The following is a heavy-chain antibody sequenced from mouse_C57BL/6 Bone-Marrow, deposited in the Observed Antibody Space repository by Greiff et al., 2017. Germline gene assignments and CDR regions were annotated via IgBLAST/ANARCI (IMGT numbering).Heavy chain of an antibody. CDR1: GFTFSDYG. Sequence: EVKLVESGGGLVKPGGSLKLSCAASGFTFSDYGMHWVRQAPEKGLEWVAYISSGSSTIYYADTVKGRFTIARDNAKNTLFLQMTSLRSEDTAMYYGARMGPLLLFFDYGGQGTTLTVSS. J-gene: IGHJ2*01. CDR2: ISSGSSTI. D-gene: IGHD1-1*02. CDR3: ARMGPLLLFFDY. V-gene: IGHV5-17*01.